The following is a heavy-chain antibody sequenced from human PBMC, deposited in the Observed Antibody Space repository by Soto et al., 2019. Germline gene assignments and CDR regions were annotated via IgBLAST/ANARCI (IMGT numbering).Heavy chain of an antibody. D-gene: IGHD3-3*01. Sequence: EGSLRLSCAASRFTVSNYWMNWVRQAPGKGLVWVSHIKNDGTTSYADSVEGRFTVSRDDAKNSFYLQMNSLRADDTAVYYCAKDRGEEGLKFLEWFGGMDVWGHGTTVTGLL. V-gene: IGHV3-74*01. CDR3: AKDRGEEGLKFLEWFGGMDV. CDR1: RFTVSNYW. CDR2: IKNDGTT. J-gene: IGHJ6*02.